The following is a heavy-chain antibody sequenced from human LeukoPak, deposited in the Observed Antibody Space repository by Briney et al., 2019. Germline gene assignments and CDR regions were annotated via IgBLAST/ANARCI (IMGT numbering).Heavy chain of an antibody. J-gene: IGHJ4*02. CDR2: ISGSGGST. CDR3: AKGLAVAGGEY. D-gene: IGHD6-19*01. V-gene: IGHV3-23*01. Sequence: GGSLSLSCAASGFTFSSYAMSWVRQAPGKGLEWVSAISGSGGSTYYADSVKGRFTISRDNSKNTLYLQMNSLRAEDTAVYYCAKGLAVAGGEYWGQGTLVTVSS. CDR1: GFTFSSYA.